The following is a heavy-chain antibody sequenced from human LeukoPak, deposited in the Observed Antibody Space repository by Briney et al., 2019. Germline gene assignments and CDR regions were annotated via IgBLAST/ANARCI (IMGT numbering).Heavy chain of an antibody. Sequence: PGVSLRLSCAASGFVFTNYWMSWIRQAPGKGLEWVANINQDGSEKHYVDSVKGRFTVSRDNARNSLFLQMNSLRAEDTSVYYCARDYRSSWYVRGQGTLVTVSS. CDR3: ARDYRSSWYV. CDR2: INQDGSEK. D-gene: IGHD6-13*01. J-gene: IGHJ4*02. CDR1: GFVFTNYW. V-gene: IGHV3-7*03.